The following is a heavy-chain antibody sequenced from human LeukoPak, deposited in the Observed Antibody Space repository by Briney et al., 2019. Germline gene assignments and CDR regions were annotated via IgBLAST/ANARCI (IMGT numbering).Heavy chain of an antibody. CDR2: FDPEDGET. J-gene: IGHJ5*02. V-gene: IGHV1-24*01. D-gene: IGHD3-10*01. CDR1: GYTLTELS. CDR3: ATAAYYYGSGRPYNWFDP. Sequence: GASVKVSCKVSGYTLTELSTHWVRQAPGKGLEWMGGFDPEDGETIYAQKFQGRVTMTEDTSTDTAYMELSSLRSEDTAVYYCATAAYYYGSGRPYNWFDPWGQGTLVTVSS.